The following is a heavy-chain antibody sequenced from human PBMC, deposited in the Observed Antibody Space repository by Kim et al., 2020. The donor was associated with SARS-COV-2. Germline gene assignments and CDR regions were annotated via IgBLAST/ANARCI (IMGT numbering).Heavy chain of an antibody. CDR3: AARAPVLGYYDSSGYPILGYYYYGMDV. CDR1: GYTFTSYA. J-gene: IGHJ6*02. Sequence: ASVKVSCKASGYTFTSYAMHWVRQAPGQRLEWMGWINAGNGNTKYSQKFQGRVTITRDTSASTAYMELSSLRSEDTAVYYCAARAPVLGYYDSSGYPILGYYYYGMDVWGQGTTVTVSS. V-gene: IGHV1-3*01. D-gene: IGHD3-22*01. CDR2: INAGNGNT.